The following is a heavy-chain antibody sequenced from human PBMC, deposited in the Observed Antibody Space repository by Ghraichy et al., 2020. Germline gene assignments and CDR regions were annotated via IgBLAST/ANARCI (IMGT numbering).Heavy chain of an antibody. CDR2: IWYDGSNK. Sequence: GGSLRLSCAASGFTFSSYGMHWVRQAPGKGLEWVAVIWYDGSNKYYADSVKGRFTISRDNSKNTLYLQMNSLRAEDTAVYYCAREGVVVVPAAISGYYGMDVWGQGTTVTVSS. CDR3: AREGVVVVPAAISGYYGMDV. D-gene: IGHD2-2*01. J-gene: IGHJ6*02. CDR1: GFTFSSYG. V-gene: IGHV3-33*01.